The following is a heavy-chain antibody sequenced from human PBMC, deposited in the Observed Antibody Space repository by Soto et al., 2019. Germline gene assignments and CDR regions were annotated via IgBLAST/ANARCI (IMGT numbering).Heavy chain of an antibody. CDR1: GGSISSYY. V-gene: IGHV4-59*01. D-gene: IGHD3-10*01. CDR2: IYYSGST. J-gene: IGHJ6*03. CDR3: ARGGWFGELIPNYYYYYYMDV. Sequence: SETLSLTCTVSGGSISSYYWSWIRQPPGKGLEWIGYIYYSGSTNYNPSLKSRVTISVDTSKNQFSLKLSSVTAADTAVYYCARGGWFGELIPNYYYYYYMDVWGKGTTVTVSS.